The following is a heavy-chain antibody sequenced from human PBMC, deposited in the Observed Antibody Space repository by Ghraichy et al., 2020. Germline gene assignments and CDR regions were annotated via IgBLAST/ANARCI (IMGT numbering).Heavy chain of an antibody. CDR2: ITSSGSAM. Sequence: GGSLRLSCAASGFTFSDYYMSWIRQAPGKGLEWVSYITSSGSAMYYTDSVKGRFTISRDNAKNSLFLRMNSLRAEDTAVYYCARGPGTQGSFDYWGQGTLVTVSS. CDR3: ARGPGTQGSFDY. CDR1: GFTFSDYY. V-gene: IGHV3-11*01. J-gene: IGHJ4*02.